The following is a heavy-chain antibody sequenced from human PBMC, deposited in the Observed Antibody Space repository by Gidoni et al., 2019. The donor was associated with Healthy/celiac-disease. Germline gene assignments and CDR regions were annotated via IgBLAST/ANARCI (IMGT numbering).Heavy chain of an antibody. CDR1: GFTFSSYA. Sequence: EVQLLESGGGWVQPGGSLRLSCAASGFTFSSYAMSCVRQAPGKGLEWVSAISGSGGSTYYADSVKGRFTISRDNSKNTLYLQMNSLRAEDTAVYYCAKATGHAEWELLNYYYGMDVWGQGTTVTVSS. CDR3: AKATGHAEWELLNYYYGMDV. CDR2: ISGSGGST. V-gene: IGHV3-23*01. D-gene: IGHD1-26*01. J-gene: IGHJ6*02.